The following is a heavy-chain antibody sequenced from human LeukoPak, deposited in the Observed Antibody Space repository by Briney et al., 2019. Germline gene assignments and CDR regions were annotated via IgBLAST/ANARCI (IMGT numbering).Heavy chain of an antibody. V-gene: IGHV4-34*01. CDR2: INHSGST. CDR1: GGSFSGYY. J-gene: IGHJ3*02. D-gene: IGHD3-22*01. CDR3: ARVKGYYDSRDAFDI. Sequence: SQTLSLTCAVYGGSFSGYYWSWIRQPPGKGLEWIGEINHSGSTNYNPSLKSRVTISVDTSKNQFSLKLSSVTAADTAVYYCARVKGYYDSRDAFDIWGQGTMVTVSS.